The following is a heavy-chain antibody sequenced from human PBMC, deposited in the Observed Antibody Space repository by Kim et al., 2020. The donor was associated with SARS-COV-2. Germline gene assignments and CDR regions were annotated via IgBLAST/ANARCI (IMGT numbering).Heavy chain of an antibody. CDR3: ARESLRLGYCSSTSCSRGYFDY. D-gene: IGHD2-2*01. V-gene: IGHV3-30*04. J-gene: IGHJ4*02. CDR1: GFTFSSYA. Sequence: GGSLRLSCAASGFTFSSYAMHWVRQAPGKGLEWVAVISYDGSNKYYADSVKGRFTISRDNSKNTLYLQMNSLRAEDTAVYYCARESLRLGYCSSTSCSRGYFDYWGQGTLVTVSS. CDR2: ISYDGSNK.